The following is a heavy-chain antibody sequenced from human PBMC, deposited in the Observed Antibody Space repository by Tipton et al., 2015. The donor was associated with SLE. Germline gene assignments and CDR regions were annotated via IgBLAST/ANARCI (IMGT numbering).Heavy chain of an antibody. Sequence: TLSLTCTVSGGSISSGSYYWSWIRQPAGKGLEWIGRIYYSGSTYYNPSLKSRVTISVDTSKNQFSLKLSSVTAADTAVYYCARDSIAAHYWGQGTLVTVSS. D-gene: IGHD6-6*01. V-gene: IGHV4-61*02. CDR1: GGSISSGSYY. J-gene: IGHJ4*02. CDR3: ARDSIAAHY. CDR2: IYYSGST.